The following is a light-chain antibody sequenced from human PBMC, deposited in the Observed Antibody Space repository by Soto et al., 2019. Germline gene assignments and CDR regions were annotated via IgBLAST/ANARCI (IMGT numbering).Light chain of an antibody. CDR1: QSVSTY. J-gene: IGKJ2*01. CDR2: DAS. Sequence: ELVLTQSPSTLSLSPGERATLACRASQSVSTYLAWYQQKPGQAPRLLIYDASNSDTGIPGRFSGSRSVTDFTLTISSLEPEDFAVYDCQQRSNWPPRTFGQGTKLE. CDR3: QQRSNWPPRT. V-gene: IGKV3-11*01.